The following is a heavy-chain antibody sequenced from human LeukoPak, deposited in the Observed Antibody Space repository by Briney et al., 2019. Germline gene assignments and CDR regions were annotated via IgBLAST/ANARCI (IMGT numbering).Heavy chain of an antibody. CDR3: ARGRYYYGSGSYSRGGKYYYYGMDV. Sequence: ASVKVSCKASGYTFTSYDINWVRQATGQGLEWMGWMNPNSGNTGYAQKFRGRVTMTRNTSISTAYMELSSLRSEDTAVYYCARGRYYYGSGSYSRGGKYYYYGMDVWGQGTTVTVSS. CDR1: GYTFTSYD. CDR2: MNPNSGNT. V-gene: IGHV1-8*01. J-gene: IGHJ6*02. D-gene: IGHD3-10*01.